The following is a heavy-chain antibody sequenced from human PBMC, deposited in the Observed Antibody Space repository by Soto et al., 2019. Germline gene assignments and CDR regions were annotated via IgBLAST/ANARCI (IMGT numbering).Heavy chain of an antibody. J-gene: IGHJ5*02. CDR2: IYNSGST. V-gene: IGHV4-30-2*01. D-gene: IGHD3-3*01. CDR1: GGSISSGGYS. CDR3: ARALRFLEWPFGFDP. Sequence: SETLSLTCAVSGGSISSGGYSWSWIRQPPGKGLEWIGYIYNSGSTYYNPSLKSRVTISVDMSKNQFSLKLSSVTAADTAVYYCARALRFLEWPFGFDPWGQGTLVTVSS.